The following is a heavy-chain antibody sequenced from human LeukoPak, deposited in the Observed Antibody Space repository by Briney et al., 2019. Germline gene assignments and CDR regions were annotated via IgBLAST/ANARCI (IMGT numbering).Heavy chain of an antibody. D-gene: IGHD5-18*01. CDR3: ARGLGYSYGPIDY. CDR1: GYTFTSYG. V-gene: IGHV1-18*01. CDR2: ISAYNGNT. J-gene: IGHJ4*02. Sequence: VASVKVSCKASGYTFTSYGISWVRQAPGQGLEWMGWISAYNGNTNYAQKFQGRVTITADKSTSTAYMELSSLRSEDTAVYYCARGLGYSYGPIDYWGQGTLVTVSS.